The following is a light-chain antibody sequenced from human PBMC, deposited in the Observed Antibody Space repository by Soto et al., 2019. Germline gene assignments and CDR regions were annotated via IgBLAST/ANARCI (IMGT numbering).Light chain of an antibody. J-gene: IGLJ1*01. Sequence: QSALTQPASVSGSPGQSITISCTGTSSDVGGYNYVSWYQHHPGNAPKLIIYDVSNRPSGVSDRFSGSKSGNTASLTISGLQAEDEADYYCNSHTSSSTYVFGIGTKLPS. CDR2: DVS. V-gene: IGLV2-14*03. CDR1: SSDVGGYNY. CDR3: NSHTSSSTYV.